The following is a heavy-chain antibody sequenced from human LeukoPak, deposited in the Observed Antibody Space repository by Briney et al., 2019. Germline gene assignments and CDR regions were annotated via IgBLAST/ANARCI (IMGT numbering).Heavy chain of an antibody. D-gene: IGHD3-10*01. J-gene: IGHJ4*02. CDR2: INPNSGGT. V-gene: IGHV1-2*02. CDR3: ARGRTMVLRPGFDY. CDR1: GYTFTGYY. Sequence: ASVKVSCKASGYTFTGYYMHWVRQAPGQGLERMGWINPNSGGTNYAQKFQGRVTMTRDTSISTAYMELSRLRSDDTAVYYCARGRTMVLRPGFDYWGQGTLVTVSS.